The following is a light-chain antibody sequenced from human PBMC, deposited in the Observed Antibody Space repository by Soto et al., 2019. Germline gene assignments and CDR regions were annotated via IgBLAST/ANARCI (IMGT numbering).Light chain of an antibody. Sequence: DIQMTQSPSTLSASVGDRVTITCRASQSISSWLAWYQQKPGKAPKLLIYKASSLETGVPSRFSSSGSGTEFTLTISSLQPDDFATYYCQQYTSYYTFGQGTKLEIK. CDR2: KAS. CDR3: QQYTSYYT. J-gene: IGKJ2*01. V-gene: IGKV1-5*03. CDR1: QSISSW.